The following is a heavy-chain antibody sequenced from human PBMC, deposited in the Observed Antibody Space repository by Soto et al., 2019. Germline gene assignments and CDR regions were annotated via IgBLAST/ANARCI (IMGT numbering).Heavy chain of an antibody. V-gene: IGHV4-31*03. CDR3: ARGFEENGDYALLDY. D-gene: IGHD4-17*01. Sequence: QVQLQESGPGLVKPSQTLSLTCTVSGGSISSGGYYWSWIRQHPGKGLEWIGYIYYSGSTYYNPSLKSRVTISVDTSKNQFSLKLSSVTAADTAVYYCARGFEENGDYALLDYWGQGTLVTVSS. CDR1: GGSISSGGYY. J-gene: IGHJ4*02. CDR2: IYYSGST.